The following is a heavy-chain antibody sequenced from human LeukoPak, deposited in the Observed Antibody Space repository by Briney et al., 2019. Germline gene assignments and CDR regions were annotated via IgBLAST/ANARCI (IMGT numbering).Heavy chain of an antibody. CDR3: AKESSGHFDLEY. Sequence: GGSLRLSCAGAGFIFHNFALRWVRQAPGKGLEWVSSFSAIRPDTYYADSVKGRFTISRDNSKNMLYLQINSLGAEDTALYYCAKESSGHFDLEYWGQGTLVTVSS. CDR1: GFIFHNFA. J-gene: IGHJ4*02. D-gene: IGHD3-22*01. CDR2: FSAIRPDT. V-gene: IGHV3-23*01.